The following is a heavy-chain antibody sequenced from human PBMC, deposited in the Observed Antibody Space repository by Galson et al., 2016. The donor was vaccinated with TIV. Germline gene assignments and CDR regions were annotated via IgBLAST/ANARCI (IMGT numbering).Heavy chain of an antibody. V-gene: IGHV1-3*01. D-gene: IGHD6-19*01. CDR1: GYTFTTYA. CDR2: INAGNGDT. J-gene: IGHJ4*02. CDR3: ARGATSDWPFDY. Sequence: SVKVSCKASGYTFTTYAIHWVRQAPGHGLEWMGWINAGNGDTKYSQKFQGRATISRDTSASTAYMELSSLKSEDTAMYYCARGATSDWPFDYWGQSTLVTVSS.